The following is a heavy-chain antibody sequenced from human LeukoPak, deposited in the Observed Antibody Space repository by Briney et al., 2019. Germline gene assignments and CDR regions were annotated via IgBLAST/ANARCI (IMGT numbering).Heavy chain of an antibody. V-gene: IGHV4-31*03. CDR3: ARGRDYDSSGSLIGRVSYYYYMDV. D-gene: IGHD3-22*01. CDR2: IYCSGST. CDR1: GGSISSGGYY. Sequence: PSETLSLTCTVSGGSISSGGYYWSWIRQHPGKGLEWIGYIYCSGSTYYNPSLKSRVTISVDTSKNQFSLKLSSVTAADTAVYYCARGRDYDSSGSLIGRVSYYYYMDVWGKGTTVTVSS. J-gene: IGHJ6*03.